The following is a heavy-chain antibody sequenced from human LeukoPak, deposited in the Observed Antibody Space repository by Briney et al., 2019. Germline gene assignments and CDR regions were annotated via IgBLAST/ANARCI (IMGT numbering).Heavy chain of an antibody. D-gene: IGHD3-10*01. Sequence: PGGSLILSCAASGFSFSDAWMSWVRQLPGKGLEWVGRIESKTDGVTTDYAAPVKGRFTISRDNAKNSVFLQMDSLRADDTAVYYCAREPSGILGLDSWGQGTLVTVSS. CDR2: IESKTDGVTT. J-gene: IGHJ4*02. V-gene: IGHV3-15*04. CDR1: GFSFSDAW. CDR3: AREPSGILGLDS.